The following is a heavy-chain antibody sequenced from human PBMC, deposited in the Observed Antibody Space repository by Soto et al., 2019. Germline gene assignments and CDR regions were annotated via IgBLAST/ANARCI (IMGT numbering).Heavy chain of an antibody. J-gene: IGHJ4*02. V-gene: IGHV3-23*01. Sequence: GGSLRLSCVVSGFTISSYWMHWVRQAPGKGLEWVSGISGSGDSTYYADSVKGRFTVSRDNSKNTLYLQMNSLRAEDTAVFYCAKERSSGWSFDYWGQGTQVNVSS. CDR3: AKERSSGWSFDY. CDR2: ISGSGDST. D-gene: IGHD6-19*01. CDR1: GFTISSYW.